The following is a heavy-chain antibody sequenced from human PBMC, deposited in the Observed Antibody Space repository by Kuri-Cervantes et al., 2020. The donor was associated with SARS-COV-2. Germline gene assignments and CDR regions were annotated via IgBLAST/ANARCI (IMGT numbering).Heavy chain of an antibody. CDR2: ISSSSSYI. Sequence: ETLSLTCAASGFTFSSYSMNWVRQAPGKGLEWVSSISSSSSYIYYADSVKGRFTISRDNSENTLYLQMNSLRVEDTAIYYCTTIIDYWGQGTLVTVSS. CDR3: TTIIDY. J-gene: IGHJ4*02. V-gene: IGHV3-21*01. CDR1: GFTFSSYS.